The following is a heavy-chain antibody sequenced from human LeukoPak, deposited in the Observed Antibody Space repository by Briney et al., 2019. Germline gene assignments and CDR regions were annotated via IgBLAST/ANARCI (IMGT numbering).Heavy chain of an antibody. CDR3: ARLKATVSIHAYFDS. CDR1: GGSISTYY. J-gene: IGHJ4*02. V-gene: IGHV4-59*01. D-gene: IGHD4-17*01. CDR2: IYYSGTT. Sequence: SETLSLTCTVSGGSISTYYWNWIRQPPGKGLEWIGYIYYSGTTNYNPSLKSRVSMSVDTSKNQFSLELSSVTAADTAVYYCARLKATVSIHAYFDSWGQGTLVTVSS.